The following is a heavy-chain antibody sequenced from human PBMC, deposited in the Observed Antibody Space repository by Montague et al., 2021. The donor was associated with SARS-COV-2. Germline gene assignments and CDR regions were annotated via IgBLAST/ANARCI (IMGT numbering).Heavy chain of an antibody. D-gene: IGHD3-22*01. Sequence: SETLSLTCTVSGGSIGSSSYYWGWRRQPPGEGVGWIGSYYCSGSNYYNPSIKSRVTIAVDTSKNQFSLKLSSVTAAATAVYYCARGFWYCYDSSGERLDCWGQGTLVTVSS. V-gene: IGHV4-39*07. CDR2: YYCSGSN. CDR1: GGSIGSSSYY. CDR3: ARGFWYCYDSSGERLDC. J-gene: IGHJ4*02.